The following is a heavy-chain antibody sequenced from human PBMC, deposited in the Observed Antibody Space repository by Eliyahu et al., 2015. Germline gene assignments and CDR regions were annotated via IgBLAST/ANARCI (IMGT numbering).Heavy chain of an antibody. CDR1: GGSXSSSSYY. Sequence: QLQLQESGPGLVKPSETLSLTCTVSGGSXSSSSYYWGWIRQPPGKGLEWIGSIYYSGSTYYNPSLKSRVTISVDTSKNQFSLKLSTVTAADTAVYYCARSRGSYYGTQKPFDYWGQGTLVTVSS. CDR2: IYYSGST. J-gene: IGHJ4*02. D-gene: IGHD1-26*01. V-gene: IGHV4-39*01. CDR3: ARSRGSYYGTQKPFDY.